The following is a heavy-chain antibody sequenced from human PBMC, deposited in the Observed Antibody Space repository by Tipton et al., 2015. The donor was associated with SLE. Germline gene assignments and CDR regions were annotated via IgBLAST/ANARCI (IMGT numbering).Heavy chain of an antibody. V-gene: IGHV4-61*10. D-gene: IGHD1-26*01. CDR2: IYYSGST. CDR3: ARDRYSGSYFDY. J-gene: IGHJ4*02. Sequence: TLSLTCIVSGGSISSDTYYWSWLRQPAGKGLEWIGYIYYSGSTNYNPSLKSRVTISVDTSKNQFSLKLSSVTAADTAVYYCARDRYSGSYFDYWGQGTLVTVSS. CDR1: GGSISSDTYY.